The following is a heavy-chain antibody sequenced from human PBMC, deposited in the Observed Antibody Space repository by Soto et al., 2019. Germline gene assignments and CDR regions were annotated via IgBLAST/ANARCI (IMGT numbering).Heavy chain of an antibody. CDR2: VNPSGGHT. J-gene: IGHJ4*02. CDR3: ARGGRVVVVTAALDY. CDR1: GDTFTDYY. V-gene: IGHV1-46*01. D-gene: IGHD2-21*02. Sequence: QVQLVQSGAEVKKPGASVKVSCKASGDTFTDYYIHWVRQAPGKGLEWMGTVNPSGGHTTYAQHFLGRMTMTMDTSTSTLYMELTSLTSEDTAVYYCARGGRVVVVTAALDYWGQGTLVTVSS.